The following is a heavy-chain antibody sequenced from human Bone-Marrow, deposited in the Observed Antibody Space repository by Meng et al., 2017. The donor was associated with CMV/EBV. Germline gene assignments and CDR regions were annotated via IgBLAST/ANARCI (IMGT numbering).Heavy chain of an antibody. D-gene: IGHD2-2*01. CDR2: INWNGGST. J-gene: IGHJ4*02. CDR3: ARGTGWVVAPVDY. V-gene: IGHV3-20*04. CDR1: GFTFDDYG. Sequence: GESLKISCAASGFTFDDYGMSWVRQAPGKGLEWVSGINWNGGSTGYADSVKGRFTISRDNAKNSLYLQMNSLRAEDTAVYYCARGTGWVVAPVDYWGQGKLVTVSS.